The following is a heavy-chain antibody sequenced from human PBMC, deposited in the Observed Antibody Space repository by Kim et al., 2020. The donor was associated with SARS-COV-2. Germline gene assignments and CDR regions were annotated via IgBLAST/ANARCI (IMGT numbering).Heavy chain of an antibody. D-gene: IGHD3-9*01. CDR3: ARGKTYYDILTGYYVEDGFDY. Sequence: SETLSLTCTVSGGSISSYYWSWIRQPPGKGLEWIGYIYYSGSTNYNPSLKSRVTISVDTSKNQFSLKLSSVTAADTAVYYCARGKTYYDILTGYYVEDGFDYWGQGTLVTVSS. V-gene: IGHV4-59*01. CDR2: IYYSGST. J-gene: IGHJ4*02. CDR1: GGSISSYY.